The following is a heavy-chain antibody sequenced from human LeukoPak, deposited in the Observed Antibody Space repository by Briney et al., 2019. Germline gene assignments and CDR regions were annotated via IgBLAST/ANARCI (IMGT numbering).Heavy chain of an antibody. CDR2: INHSGST. CDR1: GGSFSGYY. D-gene: IGHD6-19*01. CDR3: AGLIAVAAQNPLDY. J-gene: IGHJ4*02. Sequence: SETLSLTCAVYGGSFSGYYWSWIRQPPGKGLEWIGEINHSGSTNYNPSLKSRVTISVDTSKNQFSLKLSSVTAADTAVYYCAGLIAVAAQNPLDYWGQGTLVTISS. V-gene: IGHV4-34*01.